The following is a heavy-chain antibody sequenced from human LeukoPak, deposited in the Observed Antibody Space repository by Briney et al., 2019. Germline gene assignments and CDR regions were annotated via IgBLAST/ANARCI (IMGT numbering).Heavy chain of an antibody. J-gene: IGHJ3*02. D-gene: IGHD2-21*02. CDR3: AGCGGDCYSDAFDI. V-gene: IGHV3-74*01. CDR2: INSDGSST. CDR1: GFTFSSYW. Sequence: GGSLRLSCAASGFTFSSYWMHWVRQAPGKGLVWVSRINSDGSSTTYADSVKGRFTISRDNAKNTLYVQMNSLRAEDTAMYYCAGCGGDCYSDAFDIWGQGTMVTASS.